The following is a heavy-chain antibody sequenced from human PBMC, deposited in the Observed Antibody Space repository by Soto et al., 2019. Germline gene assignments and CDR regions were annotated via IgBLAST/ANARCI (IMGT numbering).Heavy chain of an antibody. CDR1: GGTFSSYA. CDR3: ARGENYALYGMDV. J-gene: IGHJ6*02. D-gene: IGHD1-7*01. V-gene: IGHV1-69*13. CDR2: IIPIFGTA. Sequence: SVKVSCKASGGTFSSYAISWVRQAPGQGLEWMGGIIPIFGTANYAQKFQGRVTITADESTSTAYMELSSLRPEDTAVYYCARGENYALYGMDVWGQGTTVTVSS.